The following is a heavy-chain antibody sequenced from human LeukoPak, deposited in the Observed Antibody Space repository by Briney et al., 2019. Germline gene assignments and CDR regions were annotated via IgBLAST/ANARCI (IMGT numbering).Heavy chain of an antibody. CDR3: ARDVYQIGWWFDP. Sequence: GGSLRLSCAASGFTFSSYAMTWVRQAPGKGLEWVSVIYRGGDSYYADSVKGRFTISRDNSKNTLYLQMNRLRAEDTAVYYCARDVYQIGWWFDPWGQGTRVIVSS. D-gene: IGHD6-19*01. CDR2: IYRGGDS. CDR1: GFTFSSYA. V-gene: IGHV3-66*01. J-gene: IGHJ5*02.